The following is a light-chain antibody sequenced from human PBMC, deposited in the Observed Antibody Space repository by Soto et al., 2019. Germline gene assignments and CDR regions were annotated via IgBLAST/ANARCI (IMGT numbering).Light chain of an antibody. CDR1: QSVSSN. CDR2: GAS. CDR3: QQYNNWPPYT. V-gene: IGKV3-15*01. Sequence: EIVMTQSPATLSVSPGERATLSCRASQSVSSNLAWYQQKPGPAPRLLIYGASARAAGIPARCSGSGSGTEFTLTISSRQSEDFAVYYCQQYNNWPPYTFGQGTKLEIK. J-gene: IGKJ2*01.